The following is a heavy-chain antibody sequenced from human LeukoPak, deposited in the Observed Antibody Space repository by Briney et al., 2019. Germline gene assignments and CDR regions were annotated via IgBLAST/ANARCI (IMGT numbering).Heavy chain of an antibody. J-gene: IGHJ4*02. CDR1: GGSIRNYY. CDR3: ARTGGSYTRGLFDY. V-gene: IGHV4-59*12. Sequence: SETLSLTCTVSGGSIRNYYWTWIRQPPGKELEWIGYIYHNGRTKYSPSLKSRVTISLDTSKNQFSLKLSSVTAADTAVYYCARTGGSYTRGLFDYWGQGTLVTVSS. D-gene: IGHD1-26*01. CDR2: IYHNGRT.